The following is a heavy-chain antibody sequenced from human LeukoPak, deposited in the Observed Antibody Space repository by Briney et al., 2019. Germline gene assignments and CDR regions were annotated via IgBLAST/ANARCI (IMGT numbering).Heavy chain of an antibody. D-gene: IGHD6-13*01. CDR1: GFTFDDYG. CDR3: ARESPYSSSWYGRYFDY. Sequence: PGGSLRLSCAASGFTFDDYGMSWVRQAPGKGLEWVAVIWYDGSNKYYADSVKGRFTISRDNSKNTLYLQMNSLRAEDTAVYYCARESPYSSSWYGRYFDYWGQGTLVTVSS. J-gene: IGHJ4*02. CDR2: IWYDGSNK. V-gene: IGHV3-33*08.